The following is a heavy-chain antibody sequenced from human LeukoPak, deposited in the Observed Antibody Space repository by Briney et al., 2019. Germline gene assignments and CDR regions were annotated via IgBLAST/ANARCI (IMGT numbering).Heavy chain of an antibody. CDR3: AKESTGEDDYGDYAGLPYYYYGMDV. CDR1: GFTFSSYA. Sequence: GGSLRLSCAASGFTFSSYAMSWVRQAPGKGLEWVSAISGSGGSTYYADSVKGRFTISRDNSKNTLYLQMNSLRAEDTAVYYCAKESTGEDDYGDYAGLPYYYYGMDVWGQGTTVTVSS. CDR2: ISGSGGST. V-gene: IGHV3-23*01. J-gene: IGHJ6*02. D-gene: IGHD4-17*01.